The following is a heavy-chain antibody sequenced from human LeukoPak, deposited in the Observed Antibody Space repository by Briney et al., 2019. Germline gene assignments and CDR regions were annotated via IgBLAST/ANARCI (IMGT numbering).Heavy chain of an antibody. CDR3: ARGALAGYFDY. CDR2: INPCGGST. Sequence: VASVKVSCKASGYTFTSYYMHWVRQAPGQGLEWMGIINPCGGSTSYAQKFQGRVTMTRDMSTSTVYMELSSLRSEDTAVYYCARGALAGYFDYWGQGTLVTVSS. CDR1: GYTFTSYY. J-gene: IGHJ4*02. V-gene: IGHV1-46*01.